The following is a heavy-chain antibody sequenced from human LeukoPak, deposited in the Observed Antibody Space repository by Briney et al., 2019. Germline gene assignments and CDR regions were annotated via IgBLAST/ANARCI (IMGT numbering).Heavy chain of an antibody. CDR3: ARRGPRFRQRSGSYYFDY. CDR2: IYYSGST. D-gene: IGHD3-10*01. V-gene: IGHV4-39*07. J-gene: IGHJ4*02. CDR1: GGSISSSSYY. Sequence: PSETLSLTCTVSGGSISSSSYYWGWIRQPPGKGLEWIGSIYYSGSTYYNPSLKSRVTISVDTSKNQFSLKLSSVTAADTAVYYCARRGPRFRQRSGSYYFDYWGQGTLVTVSS.